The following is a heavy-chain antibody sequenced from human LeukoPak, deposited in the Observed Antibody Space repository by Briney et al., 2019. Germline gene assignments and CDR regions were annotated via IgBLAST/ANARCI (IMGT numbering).Heavy chain of an antibody. CDR2: FSGSGGST. J-gene: IGHJ3*02. Sequence: GGSLRLSCAASGFTFSRFAMSWVRQAPGKGLEWVSGFSGSGGSTYYADSVKGRFTISRDNSKNTLYLQMNSLRAEDTAVYYCSRGQTQELANAFDIWGQGTMVTVSS. D-gene: IGHD1-26*01. V-gene: IGHV3-23*01. CDR1: GFTFSRFA. CDR3: SRGQTQELANAFDI.